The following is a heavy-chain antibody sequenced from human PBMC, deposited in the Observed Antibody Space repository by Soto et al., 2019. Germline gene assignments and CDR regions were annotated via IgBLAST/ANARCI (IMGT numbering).Heavy chain of an antibody. CDR2: FIPVYRTL. CDR3: ATGVIWIGYFTVDS. D-gene: IGHD3-3*01. CDR1: GGSFGNSA. J-gene: IGHJ4*02. Sequence: QVLLVQSGAEVKKPGSSVKISCKASGGSFGNSAINWVRQTPGQGLEWLGGFIPVYRTLNYAQKCQGRVTITADESTGTAYMTLSSLASNDTAVYYCATGVIWIGYFTVDSWGQGTRVPVSS. V-gene: IGHV1-69*01.